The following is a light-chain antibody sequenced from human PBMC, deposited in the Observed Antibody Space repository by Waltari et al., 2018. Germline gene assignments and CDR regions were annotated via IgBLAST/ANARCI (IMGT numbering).Light chain of an antibody. CDR2: MAS. V-gene: IGKV1-5*03. J-gene: IGKJ2*01. CDR1: QSVGTW. CDR3: QQYSSFST. Sequence: DIQMTQSPSTLSASVGDRVTISCRASQSVGTWLAWYQQKPGKAPKLLIYMASSLESGVTSRFSGSGSETEFTLTISSLQPDDFATYSCQQYSSFSTFGQGTKLDI.